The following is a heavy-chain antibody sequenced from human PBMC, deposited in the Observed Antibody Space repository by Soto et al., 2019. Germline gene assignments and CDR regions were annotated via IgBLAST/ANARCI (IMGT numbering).Heavy chain of an antibody. J-gene: IGHJ4*02. CDR2: FIPIFVSA. D-gene: IGHD3-22*01. V-gene: IGHV1-69*01. CDR3: ARDLSSDSTGFRGYDL. CDR1: GGTVSSYA. Sequence: QVHLVQSGAEVKKPGSSVKVSCKASGGTVSSYAITWVRQAPGKGLEWMGVFIPIFVSAHYAQKFQGRVTITPDESTSTSYMELSGLRPEDTAIYYCARDLSSDSTGFRGYDLWGQGTLVTVSS.